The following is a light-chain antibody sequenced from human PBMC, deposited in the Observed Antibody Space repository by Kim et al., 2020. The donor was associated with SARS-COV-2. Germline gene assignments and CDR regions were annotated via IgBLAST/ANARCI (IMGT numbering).Light chain of an antibody. V-gene: IGKV1-39*01. CDR1: QSISKY. Sequence: DIQMTQSPSSLSASIGDRVTITCRASQSISKYVNWYQQRPGKAPKLLIRVASSLQSGVPSRFSGSGPGTDFTLTISSLQPEDFAAYYCQQSYSTPLNTFGPGTKVDIK. CDR2: VAS. CDR3: QQSYSTPLNT. J-gene: IGKJ3*01.